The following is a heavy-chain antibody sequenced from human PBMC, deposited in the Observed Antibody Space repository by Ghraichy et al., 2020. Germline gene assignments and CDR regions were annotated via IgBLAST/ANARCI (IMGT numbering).Heavy chain of an antibody. V-gene: IGHV4-59*01. D-gene: IGHD6-6*01. J-gene: IGHJ4*02. CDR3: AREEYSSSFFDY. CDR2: IYYSGST. Sequence: SQTLSLTCTVSGGSISSYYWSWIRQPPGKGLEWIGYIYYSGSTNYNPSLKSRVTISVDTSKNQFSLKLSSVTAADTAVYYCAREEYSSSFFDYWGQGTLVTVSS. CDR1: GGSISSYY.